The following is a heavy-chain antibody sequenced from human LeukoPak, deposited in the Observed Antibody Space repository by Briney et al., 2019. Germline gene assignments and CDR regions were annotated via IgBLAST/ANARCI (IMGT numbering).Heavy chain of an antibody. CDR1: GYTFTGYY. J-gene: IGHJ3*02. CDR2: INPKSGGT. CDR3: ARGGDYYDSSGYYDDAFDI. V-gene: IGHV1-2*02. D-gene: IGHD3-22*01. Sequence: ASVKVSCKASGYTFTGYYIHWVRQAPGQGLEWMGWINPKSGGTNHAQKFQGRVTMTRDTSISTAYMELRRLRYDDTAVYYCARGGDYYDSSGYYDDAFDIWGQGTTVTVSS.